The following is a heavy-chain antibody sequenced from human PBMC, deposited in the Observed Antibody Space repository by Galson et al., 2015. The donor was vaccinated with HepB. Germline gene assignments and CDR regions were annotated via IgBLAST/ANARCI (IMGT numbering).Heavy chain of an antibody. V-gene: IGHV3-48*02. D-gene: IGHD6-13*01. CDR3: ARDLKLSNRGPGIAAASRFL. CDR2: ISSSSSTI. J-gene: IGHJ4*02. CDR1: GFTFSSYS. Sequence: SLRLSCAASGFTFSSYSMNWVRQAPGKGLEWVSYISSSSSTIYYADSVKGRFTISRDNAKNSLYLQMNSLRDEDTAVYYCARDLKLSNRGPGIAAASRFLWGQGTLVTVSS.